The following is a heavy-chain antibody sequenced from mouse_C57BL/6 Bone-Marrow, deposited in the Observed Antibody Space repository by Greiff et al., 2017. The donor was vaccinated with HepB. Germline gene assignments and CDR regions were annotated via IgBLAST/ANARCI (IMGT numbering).Heavy chain of an antibody. CDR1: GFSLTSYG. CDR3: ASCYYYGSHRRAMDN. Sequence: QVQLQQSGPGLVAPSQSLSITCTVSGFSLTSYGVDWVRQSPGKGLEWLGVIWGVGSTNYNSALKSRLNISKDNSNSLVYLNMNSMQTDNTDMYYCASCYYYGSHRRAMDNWGQGTSVTVSS. V-gene: IGHV2-6*01. D-gene: IGHD2-1*01. J-gene: IGHJ4*01. CDR2: IWGVGST.